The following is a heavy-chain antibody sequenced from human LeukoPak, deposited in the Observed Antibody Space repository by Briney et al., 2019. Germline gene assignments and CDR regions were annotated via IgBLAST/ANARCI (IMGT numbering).Heavy chain of an antibody. CDR3: AKSGTTSSWSPRVKTYFDY. D-gene: IGHD6-13*01. V-gene: IGHV3-30*18. CDR2: ISSDGSNK. J-gene: IGHJ4*02. Sequence: GGSLRLSCAASGFTVSSNYMGWVRQAPGKGLEWVAVISSDGSNKYYADSVKGRFTISKDISKTMIYLQMNSLRAEDTAVYYCAKSGTTSSWSPRVKTYFDYWGQGTLVTVSS. CDR1: GFTVSSNY.